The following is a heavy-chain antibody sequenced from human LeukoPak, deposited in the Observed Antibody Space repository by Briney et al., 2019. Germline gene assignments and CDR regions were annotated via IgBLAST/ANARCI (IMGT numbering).Heavy chain of an antibody. J-gene: IGHJ6*03. D-gene: IGHD2-15*01. CDR3: AKSGVGYCSGGSCYSPPYTYYYYYYMDV. CDR1: GFTFSNAW. CDR2: ISGSGGST. Sequence: QSGGSLRLSCAASGFTFSNAWMSWVRQAPGKGLEWVSAISGSGGSTYYADSVKGRFTISRDNSKNTLYLQMNSLRAEDTAVYYCAKSGVGYCSGGSCYSPPYTYYYYYYMDVWGKGTTVTISS. V-gene: IGHV3-23*01.